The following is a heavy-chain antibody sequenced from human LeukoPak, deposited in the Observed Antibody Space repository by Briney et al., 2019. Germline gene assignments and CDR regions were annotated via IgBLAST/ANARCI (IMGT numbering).Heavy chain of an antibody. CDR3: ARATSYSSSWYGDYYYYGMDV. D-gene: IGHD6-13*01. CDR2: MNPNSGNT. Sequence: ASVKVSCKASGYTFTSYDINWVRQATGQGLEWMGWMNPNSGNTGYAQKFQGRVTMTRNTSISTAYMELSSLRSEDTAVYYCARATSYSSSWYGDYYYYGMDVWGQGTTVTVSS. J-gene: IGHJ6*02. V-gene: IGHV1-8*01. CDR1: GYTFTSYD.